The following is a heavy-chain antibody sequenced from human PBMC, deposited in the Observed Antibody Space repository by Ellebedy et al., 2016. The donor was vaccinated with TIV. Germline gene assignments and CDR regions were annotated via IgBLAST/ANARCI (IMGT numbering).Heavy chain of an antibody. CDR3: ARGTLGSGFDY. CDR1: GYSFTTYW. J-gene: IGHJ4*01. Sequence: KVSCKGSGYSFTTYWIGWVRQMPGKGLEWMGNIWPDDSDTRYSPSFQGQVTISADKSISTAYLQWSSLRASDTAMYYCARGTLGSGFDYWGQGTLVTVSS. CDR2: IWPDDSDT. V-gene: IGHV5-51*01. D-gene: IGHD7-27*01.